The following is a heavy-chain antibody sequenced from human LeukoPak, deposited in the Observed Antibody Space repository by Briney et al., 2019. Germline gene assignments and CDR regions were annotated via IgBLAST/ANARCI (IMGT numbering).Heavy chain of an antibody. CDR3: AKGRSTISYYYYYMDV. V-gene: IGHV4-34*01. CDR1: GGSFSGYY. D-gene: IGHD5-24*01. CDR2: INHSGST. Sequence: SETLSLTCAVYGGSFSGYYWSWIRQPPGKGLEWIGEINHSGSTNYNPSLKSRVTISVDTSKNQFSLKLSSVTAEDTAVYYCAKGRSTISYYYYYMDVWGKGPRSPSP. J-gene: IGHJ6*03.